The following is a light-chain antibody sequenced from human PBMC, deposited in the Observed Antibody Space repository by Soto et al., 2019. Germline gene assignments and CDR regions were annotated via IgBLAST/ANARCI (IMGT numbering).Light chain of an antibody. J-gene: IGKJ5*01. V-gene: IGKV1-9*01. CDR1: QDISNY. CDR2: KAS. Sequence: DIQMTQSPSSPSASVGDRVTITCQASQDISNYLNWYQQKPGKAPKLLIYKASTLKSGVPSRFSGSGSGTEFTLTISSLQPEDFATYYCQQLYRYPITFGQGTRLEIK. CDR3: QQLYRYPIT.